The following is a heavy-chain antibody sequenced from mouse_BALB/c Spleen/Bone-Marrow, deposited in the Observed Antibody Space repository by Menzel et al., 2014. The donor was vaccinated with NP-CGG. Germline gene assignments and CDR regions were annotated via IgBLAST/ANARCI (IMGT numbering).Heavy chain of an antibody. Sequence: EVNVVESGGGLVQPGGSLKLSCAASGFDFXSYWMSWVRQAPGKGLEWIGEINPDSNTINYTPSLKDKFIISRDNAKNTLYLQMSKVRSEDTALYYCARLGYYSWFAYWGQGTLVTVSA. V-gene: IGHV4-1*02. J-gene: IGHJ3*01. CDR2: INPDSNTI. CDR1: GFDFXSYW. D-gene: IGHD2-3*01. CDR3: ARLGYYSWFAY.